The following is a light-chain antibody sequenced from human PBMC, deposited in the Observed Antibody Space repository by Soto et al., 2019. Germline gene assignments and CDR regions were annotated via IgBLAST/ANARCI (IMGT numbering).Light chain of an antibody. Sequence: DIQMTQSPSTLSASVGGRVTISCRASQNINNLLAWYQQKPGKAPKLLIYKASSLESGVPSRFSGSGSGTDFTLTISSLKPDDFATYYCQHYYTYPYTFGQGTKLEIK. CDR1: QNINNL. J-gene: IGKJ2*01. CDR3: QHYYTYPYT. V-gene: IGKV1-5*03. CDR2: KAS.